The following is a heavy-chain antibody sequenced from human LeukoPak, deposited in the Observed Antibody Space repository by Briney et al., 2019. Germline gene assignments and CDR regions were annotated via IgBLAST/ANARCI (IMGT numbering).Heavy chain of an antibody. Sequence: GGSLRLSCAASGFTFRDYGMSWVRQAPGKGLEWVSVIYSGGGTYYADSVKGRFTISRDNSKNTLYLQMNSLRAEDTAVYYCARGSNLFQFDYWGQGTLVTVSS. CDR1: GFTFRDYG. V-gene: IGHV3-53*01. D-gene: IGHD5-24*01. CDR2: IYSGGGT. J-gene: IGHJ4*02. CDR3: ARGSNLFQFDY.